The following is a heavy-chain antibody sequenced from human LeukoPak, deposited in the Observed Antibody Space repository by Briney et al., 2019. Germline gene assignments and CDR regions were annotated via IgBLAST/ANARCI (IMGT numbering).Heavy chain of an antibody. CDR3: ARDPAAGTASDY. J-gene: IGHJ4*02. D-gene: IGHD6-13*01. V-gene: IGHV3-43D*03. Sequence: GGSLRLSCAASGFTFDDYAMDWVRQAPGKGLEWVSLISWDGGSTYYADSVKGRFTISRGNSKNSLYLQMNSLRAEDTALYYCARDPAAGTASDYWGQGTLVTVSS. CDR1: GFTFDDYA. CDR2: ISWDGGST.